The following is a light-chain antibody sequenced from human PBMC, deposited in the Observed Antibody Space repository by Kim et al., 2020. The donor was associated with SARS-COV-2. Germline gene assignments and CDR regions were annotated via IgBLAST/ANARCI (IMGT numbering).Light chain of an antibody. Sequence: QSITISCTETSSDVGSYNLVSWYQQYSGKAPKLMIYEVSKRPSGVSNRFSGSKSGNTASLTISGLQAEDEADYYCCSYAGSGTFWVFGTGTKVTVL. V-gene: IGLV2-23*02. CDR2: EVS. CDR1: SSDVGSYNL. CDR3: CSYAGSGTFWV. J-gene: IGLJ1*01.